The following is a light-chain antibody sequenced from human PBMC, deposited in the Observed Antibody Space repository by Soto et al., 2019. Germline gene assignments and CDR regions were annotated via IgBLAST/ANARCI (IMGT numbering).Light chain of an antibody. CDR2: STN. J-gene: IGLJ3*02. V-gene: IGLV8-61*01. CDR3: VLYVGRGISV. CDR1: SGSVSTSNY. Sequence: VVTQEPSFSVSPGGTVTLTCALTSGSVSTSNYPGWFQQTPGQAPRTLIHSTNTRSSGVPDRFSGSILGNKAALTITGAHTDDESDYYCVLYVGRGISVFGGGTKLTVL.